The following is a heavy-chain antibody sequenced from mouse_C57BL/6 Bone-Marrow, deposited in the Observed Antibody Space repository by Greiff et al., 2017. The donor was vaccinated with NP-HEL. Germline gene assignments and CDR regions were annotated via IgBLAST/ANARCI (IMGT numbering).Heavy chain of an antibody. V-gene: IGHV5-9-1*02. CDR1: GFTFSSYA. CDR2: ISSGGDYI. CDR3: TRVSLLYGSSRDYAMDY. D-gene: IGHD1-1*01. J-gene: IGHJ4*01. Sequence: DVKLVESGGDLVKPGGSLKLSCAASGFTFSSYAMSWVRQTPEKRLEWVAYISSGGDYIYYADTVKGRFTISRDNARNTLYLQMSSLKSEDTAMYYCTRVSLLYGSSRDYAMDYWGQGTSVTVSS.